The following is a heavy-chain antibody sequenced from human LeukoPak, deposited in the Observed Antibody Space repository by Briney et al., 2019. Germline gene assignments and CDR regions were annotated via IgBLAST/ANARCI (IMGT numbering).Heavy chain of an antibody. CDR2: ISSSGCTI. D-gene: IGHD3/OR15-3a*01. CDR3: ARTDIGDWGYFDY. Sequence: GGSLRLSCAASGFTFSSYEMNWVRQAPGKGLEWVSYISSSGCTIYYADSVKGRFTISRDNAKNSLYLQMNSLRAEDTAVYYCARTDIGDWGYFDYWGRGTLVTVSS. CDR1: GFTFSSYE. V-gene: IGHV3-48*03. J-gene: IGHJ4*02.